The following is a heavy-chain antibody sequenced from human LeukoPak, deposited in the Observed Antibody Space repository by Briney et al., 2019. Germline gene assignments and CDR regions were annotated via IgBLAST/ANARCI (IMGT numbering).Heavy chain of an antibody. V-gene: IGHV4-59*02. CDR3: ARDFARNSGDYGNDGFDI. J-gene: IGHJ3*02. Sequence: PSETLSLTCSVSGGSVNLYYWTWIRQSPGKGLEWIGYISYSGNVYCNPSLKSRVTITLDTSKKQVSLRLSSVTAADTAVYFCARDFARNSGDYGNDGFDIWGQGTMVTVS. CDR2: ISYSGNV. D-gene: IGHD4-17*01. CDR1: GGSVNLYY.